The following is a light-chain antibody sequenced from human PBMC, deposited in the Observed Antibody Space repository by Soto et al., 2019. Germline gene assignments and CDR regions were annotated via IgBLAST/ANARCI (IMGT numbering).Light chain of an antibody. V-gene: IGLV3-21*02. CDR3: QVWDSSRDHPYG. CDR2: DDS. J-gene: IGLJ1*01. Sequence: SYELPQPPSVSVAPGQTARVTCGGNNIGSKSVHWYQQKPGQAPVLFVYDDSDRPSGIPERFSGSNSGNTATLPLSRVEAGDEADYYGQVWDSSRDHPYGFGNGTKLTVL. CDR1: NIGSKS.